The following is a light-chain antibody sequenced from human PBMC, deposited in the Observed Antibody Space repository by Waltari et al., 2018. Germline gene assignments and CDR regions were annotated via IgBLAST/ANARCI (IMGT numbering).Light chain of an antibody. CDR1: DSYLVRLAH. V-gene: IGLV2-14*03. CDR3: VAYTSTRTPYV. CDR2: DVS. Sequence: SALTQPDSVSASPGQSITISFSARDSYLVRLAHVSWLQQYPGKSPKLMIYDVSNRPSGVSDRFSGARSGKTASLTISGLQAEDEAEYYCVAYTSTRTPYVVGSGTRVTVL. J-gene: IGLJ1*01.